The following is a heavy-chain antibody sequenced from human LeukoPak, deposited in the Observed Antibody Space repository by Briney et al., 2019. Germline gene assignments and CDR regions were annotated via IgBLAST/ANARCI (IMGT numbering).Heavy chain of an antibody. CDR3: ASASSHRIAAGGDY. V-gene: IGHV3-74*01. CDR1: VFTFCNYW. Sequence: PGRSLRLSRAPSVFTFCNYWMHSGRRAPGEGQLWVSRINSDVGDRNYADSVKGRFTISRDNAKNTLYLQMNSLRAEDTAVYYCASASSHRIAAGGDYWGQGTLVTVSS. J-gene: IGHJ4*02. D-gene: IGHD6-13*01. CDR2: INSDVGDR.